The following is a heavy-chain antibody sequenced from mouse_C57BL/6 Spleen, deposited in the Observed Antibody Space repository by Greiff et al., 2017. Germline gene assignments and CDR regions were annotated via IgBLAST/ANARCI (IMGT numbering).Heavy chain of an antibody. CDR3: ARDSGYYAMDY. J-gene: IGHJ4*01. Sequence: EVQLQQSGPGLVKPSQSLSLTCSVTGYSITSGYYWNWIRQFPGNKLEWMGYISYDGSNNYNPSLKNRISITRDTSKNQFFLKLNSVTTEDTATYYCARDSGYYAMDYWGQGTSVTVSS. V-gene: IGHV3-6*01. CDR2: ISYDGSN. D-gene: IGHD1-3*01. CDR1: GYSITSGYY.